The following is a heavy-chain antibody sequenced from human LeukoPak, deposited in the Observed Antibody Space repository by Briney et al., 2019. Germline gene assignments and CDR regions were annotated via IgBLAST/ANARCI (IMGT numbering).Heavy chain of an antibody. CDR2: INHSGST. D-gene: IGHD6-13*01. CDR1: GGSFSGYY. J-gene: IGHJ5*02. V-gene: IGHV4-34*01. CDR3: ASGLFAYSSSWYGGWFDP. Sequence: PSETLSLTCAVYGGSFSGYYWSWIRQPPGKGLEWIGEINHSGSTNYNPSLKSRVTISVDTSKNQFSLKLSSVTAADTAVYYCASGLFAYSSSWYGGWFDPWGQGTLVTVSS.